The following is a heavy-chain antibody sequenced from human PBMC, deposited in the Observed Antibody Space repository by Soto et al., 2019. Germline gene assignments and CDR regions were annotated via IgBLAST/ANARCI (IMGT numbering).Heavy chain of an antibody. J-gene: IGHJ4*02. D-gene: IGHD3-22*01. CDR1: DGSFSNNY. CDR3: AQSMWLGKKPEI. V-gene: IGHV4-34*01. Sequence: PSETLSLTCGVYDGSFSNNYWTWFRQPPGKGLEWIGEISPSGTTKYIPPLKSRVTISLDTSKMHSSLKVTSVTAADTAVYYCAQSMWLGKKPEIWGQGTLVTVSS. CDR2: ISPSGTT.